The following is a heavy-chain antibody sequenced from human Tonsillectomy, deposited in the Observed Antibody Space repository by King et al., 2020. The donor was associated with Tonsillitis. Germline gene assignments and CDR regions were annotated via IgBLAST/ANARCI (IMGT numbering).Heavy chain of an antibody. V-gene: IGHV3-30*04. CDR1: GFTFSSYA. CDR3: ARGKVPEVVTAAPSVSNYYYYGMDV. CDR2: ISYDGSNK. J-gene: IGHJ6*02. D-gene: IGHD2-2*01. Sequence: VQLVESGGGVVQPGRSLRLSCAASGFTFSSYAMHWVRQAPGKGLEWVAVISYDGSNKYYADSVKGRFTISRDNSKNTLYLQMNSLRAEDTAVYYCARGKVPEVVTAAPSVSNYYYYGMDVWGQGTTVTVSS.